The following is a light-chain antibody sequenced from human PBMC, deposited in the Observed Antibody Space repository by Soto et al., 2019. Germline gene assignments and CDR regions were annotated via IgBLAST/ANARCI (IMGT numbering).Light chain of an antibody. J-gene: IGLJ3*02. CDR1: RGHSSYT. CDR3: QTWGTGIGV. Sequence: QPVLTQSPSASASLGASVKLTCTLSRGHSSYTIAWHQQQPGKGPRYLMKVDSDGSHNKGDGIPDRFSGSSSGAERYLTISSLQSEDEADYYCQTWGTGIGVFGGGTKVTVL. V-gene: IGLV4-69*01. CDR2: VDSDGSH.